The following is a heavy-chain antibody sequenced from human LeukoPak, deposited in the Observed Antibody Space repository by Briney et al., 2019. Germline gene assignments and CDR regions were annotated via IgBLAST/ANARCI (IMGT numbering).Heavy chain of an antibody. V-gene: IGHV3-9*01. J-gene: IGHJ6*02. CDR2: ISWNSGSI. CDR3: AKDHTAPLYYYGMDV. Sequence: SLKISCAASGFTFDDYAMRWVRQAPGKGLEWVSGISWNSGSIGYADSVKGRFTISRDNAKNSLYLQMNSLRAEDTALYYCAKDHTAPLYYYGMDVWGQGTTVTVSS. D-gene: IGHD2-21*02. CDR1: GFTFDDYA.